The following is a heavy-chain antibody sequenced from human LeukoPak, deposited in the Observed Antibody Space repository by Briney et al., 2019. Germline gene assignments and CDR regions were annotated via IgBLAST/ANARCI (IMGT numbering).Heavy chain of an antibody. V-gene: IGHV1-46*01. D-gene: IGHD3-22*01. CDR1: GYTFTSYY. CDR2: INPSGGST. J-gene: IGHJ5*02. CDR3: AREARITMIVVARPTFDP. Sequence: ASVKVSCKASGYTFTSYYMHWVRQAPGQGLEWMGIINPSGGSTSYAQKFQGRVTMTRDTSTSTVYMELSSLRSEDTAVYYCAREARITMIVVARPTFDPWGQGTLVTVSS.